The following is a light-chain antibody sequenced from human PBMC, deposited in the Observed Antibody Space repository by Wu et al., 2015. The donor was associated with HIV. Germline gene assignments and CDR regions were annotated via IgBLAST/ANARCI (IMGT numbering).Light chain of an antibody. V-gene: IGKV3-15*01. CDR3: QQYYTWPKT. J-gene: IGKJ1*01. CDR1: QSIGSN. Sequence: KVMTQSPATLSVSPGERATLSCRASQSIGSNLAWYQQKPGQAPRLLIYGISTRATGIPARFSGSGSGTEFTLTISSLQSEDFAVYFCQQYYTWPKTFGQGTKVEVK. CDR2: GIS.